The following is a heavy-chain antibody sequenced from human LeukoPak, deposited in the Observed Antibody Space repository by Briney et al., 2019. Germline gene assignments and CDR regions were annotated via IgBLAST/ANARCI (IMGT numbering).Heavy chain of an antibody. CDR2: IYHSGST. V-gene: IGHV4-38-2*01. CDR1: GYSINSGYY. D-gene: IGHD6-13*01. CDR3: ATLAAAGRFDY. Sequence: SETLSLTCAVSGYSINSGYYWGWIRQPPGKGLEWIGSIYHSGSTYYNPSLKSRVTISVDRSKNQFSLRLSSVTAADTAVYCCATLAAAGRFDYWGQGTLVTVSS. J-gene: IGHJ4*02.